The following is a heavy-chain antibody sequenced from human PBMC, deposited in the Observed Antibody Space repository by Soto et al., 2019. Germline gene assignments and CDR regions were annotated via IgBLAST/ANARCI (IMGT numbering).Heavy chain of an antibody. CDR3: ARIYMVRGVSLSPFDY. J-gene: IGHJ4*02. Sequence: ASVKVSCKASGGTFSSYAISWVRQAPGQGLEWMGGIIPIFGTANYAQKFQGRVTITADESTSTAYMELSSLRSEDTAVYYCARIYMVRGVSLSPFDYWGQGTLVTVSS. D-gene: IGHD3-10*01. V-gene: IGHV1-69*13. CDR2: IIPIFGTA. CDR1: GGTFSSYA.